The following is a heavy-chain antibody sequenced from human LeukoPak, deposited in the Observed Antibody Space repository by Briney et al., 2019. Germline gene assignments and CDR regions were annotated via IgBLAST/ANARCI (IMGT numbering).Heavy chain of an antibody. CDR3: ASSSGWYSYFDY. CDR2: ISSSGSTI. CDR1: GFTFSDYY. J-gene: IGHJ4*02. Sequence: GGSLRLSCAASGFTFSDYYMSWIRQAPGKGLEWVSYISSSGSTIYYADSVKGRFTISRDNAKSSLYLQMNSLRAEDTAVYYCASSSGWYSYFDYWGQGTLVTVSS. V-gene: IGHV3-11*01. D-gene: IGHD6-19*01.